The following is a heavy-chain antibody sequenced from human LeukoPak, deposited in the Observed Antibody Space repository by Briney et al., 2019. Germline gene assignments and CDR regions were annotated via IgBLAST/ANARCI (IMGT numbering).Heavy chain of an antibody. V-gene: IGHV3-30-3*01. CDR3: AKAVESGGLFDY. Sequence: QTGGSLRLSCAASGFTFSSYAMHWVRQAPGKGLEWVAVISYDGSNKYYADSVKGRFTISGDNSKNTVYLQMNSLRAEDTAVYYCAKAVESGGLFDYWGLGTLVTVSS. CDR2: ISYDGSNK. D-gene: IGHD4-23*01. CDR1: GFTFSSYA. J-gene: IGHJ4*02.